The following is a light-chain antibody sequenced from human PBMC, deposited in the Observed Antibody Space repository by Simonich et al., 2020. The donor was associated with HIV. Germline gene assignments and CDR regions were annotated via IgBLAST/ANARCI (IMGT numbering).Light chain of an antibody. CDR3: QQYGSSPPYT. V-gene: IGKV3-20*01. CDR2: GAS. CDR1: QRVSSRD. J-gene: IGKJ2*01. Sequence: EIVLTQSPGTLSLSPGERATLSCRASQRVSSRDLAWYQQKPGQAPRLLIYGASSRATGIPDRFSGSGSGTDFTLTISRLEPEDFAVYYCQQYGSSPPYTFGQGTKLEIK.